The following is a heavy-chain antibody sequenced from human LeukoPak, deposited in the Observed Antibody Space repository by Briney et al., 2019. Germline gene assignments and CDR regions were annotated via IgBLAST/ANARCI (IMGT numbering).Heavy chain of an antibody. V-gene: IGHV3-23*01. J-gene: IGHJ6*02. D-gene: IGHD2-2*02. Sequence: PGGSLRLSCAASGFTFSSYAMSWVRQAPGKGLEWVSAISGSGGSTYYADSVKGRFTISRDNAKNSLYLQMNSLRAEDTALYYCAKDRVVVPAAIGAPYGMDVWGQGTTVTVSS. CDR3: AKDRVVVPAAIGAPYGMDV. CDR2: ISGSGGST. CDR1: GFTFSSYA.